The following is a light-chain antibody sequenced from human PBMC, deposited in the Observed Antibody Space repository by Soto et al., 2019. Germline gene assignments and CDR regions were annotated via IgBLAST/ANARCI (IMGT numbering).Light chain of an antibody. CDR2: EVN. V-gene: IGLV2-14*01. CDR3: CSHTMSSTYV. CDR1: SSDVGGYNY. Sequence: QSALTQPASVSGSPGQSITISCTGTSSDVGGYNYVSWYQQHPGKAPKLMIYEVNNRPSGVSNRFSGSKSGNTASLTISGLQTEDEADYFCCSHTMSSTYVFGTGTKLTVL. J-gene: IGLJ1*01.